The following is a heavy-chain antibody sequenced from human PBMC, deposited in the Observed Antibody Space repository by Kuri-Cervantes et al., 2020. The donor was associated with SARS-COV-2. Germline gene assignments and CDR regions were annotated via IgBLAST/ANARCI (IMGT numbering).Heavy chain of an antibody. Sequence: GESLKISCAASGFTFSDYYMSWIRQAPGKGLEWVSYISSSSSYTNYADSVKGRFTISRDNAKNSLYLQMNSLRAEDTAVYYCARRTLTTVTRWGQGTLVTVSS. D-gene: IGHD4-17*01. CDR2: ISSSSSYT. CDR3: ARRTLTTVTR. V-gene: IGHV3-11*06. CDR1: GFTFSDYY. J-gene: IGHJ4*02.